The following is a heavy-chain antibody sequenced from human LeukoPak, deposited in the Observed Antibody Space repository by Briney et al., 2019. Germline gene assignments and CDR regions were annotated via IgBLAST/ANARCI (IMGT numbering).Heavy chain of an antibody. D-gene: IGHD5-18*01. CDR3: ARDIVMVTYWFDP. J-gene: IGHJ5*02. V-gene: IGHV1-2*02. CDR1: GYTFTGYY. Sequence: ASVKVSCKASGYTFTGYYMHWVRQAPGQGLEWMGWINPNNGGTNYAQKFQGRVTMTRDTSISTAYMELSRLRSDDTAVYYCARDIVMVTYWFDPWGQGTLVTVSS. CDR2: INPNNGGT.